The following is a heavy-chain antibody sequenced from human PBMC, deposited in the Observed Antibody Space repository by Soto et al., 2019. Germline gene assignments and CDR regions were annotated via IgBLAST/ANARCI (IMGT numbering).Heavy chain of an antibody. Sequence: KTSETLSLTCTVSGGSISSYCWSWIRQPPGKGLEWIGYIYYSGSTNYNPSLKSRVTISVDTSKNQFSLKLSSVTAADTAVYYCARATSDPYYYYYYGMDVWGQGTTVTVSS. J-gene: IGHJ6*02. V-gene: IGHV4-59*01. CDR1: GGSISSYC. D-gene: IGHD3-16*01. CDR3: ARATSDPYYYYYYGMDV. CDR2: IYYSGST.